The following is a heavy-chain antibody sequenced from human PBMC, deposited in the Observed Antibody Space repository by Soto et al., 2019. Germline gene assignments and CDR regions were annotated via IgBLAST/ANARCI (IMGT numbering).Heavy chain of an antibody. CDR2: FDPEDGET. J-gene: IGHJ3*02. D-gene: IGHD3-10*01. V-gene: IGHV1-24*01. Sequence: QVQLVQSGAEVKKPGASVKVSCKVSGYTLTELSMHWVRQAPGKGLEWMGGFDPEDGETIYAQKFQGRVTMTEDTSTDTAYLELSSLRSEDTAVYYCATDQPSLGELFSVGAFDIWGQGTMVTVSS. CDR3: ATDQPSLGELFSVGAFDI. CDR1: GYTLTELS.